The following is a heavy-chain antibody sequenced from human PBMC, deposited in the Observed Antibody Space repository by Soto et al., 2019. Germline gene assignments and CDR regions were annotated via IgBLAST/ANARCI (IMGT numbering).Heavy chain of an antibody. V-gene: IGHV1-18*04. CDR3: ERAAYDSSGYPRGS. Sequence: ASVKVSCKASAYNFTSYGIGWVRQAPRQGLEWMGWISAYNGNTNYAQKLQGRVTMTTDTSTSTAYMELSSLRSDDTAVYYCERAAYDSSGYPRGSWGQGTLVTVSS. J-gene: IGHJ5*02. CDR2: ISAYNGNT. CDR1: AYNFTSYG. D-gene: IGHD3-22*01.